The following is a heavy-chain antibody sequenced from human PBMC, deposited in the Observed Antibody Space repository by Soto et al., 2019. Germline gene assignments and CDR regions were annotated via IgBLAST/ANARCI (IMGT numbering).Heavy chain of an antibody. J-gene: IGHJ3*02. D-gene: IGHD6-13*01. CDR2: ISSSSSYI. CDR3: ANISPGQQQRGLPAFDI. Sequence: GGSLRLSCAASGFTFSSYSMNWVRQAPGKGLEWVSSISSSSSYIYYADSVKGRFTISRDNAKNSLYLQMNSLRAEDTAVYYCANISPGQQQRGLPAFDIWGQGTMVTVSS. CDR1: GFTFSSYS. V-gene: IGHV3-21*01.